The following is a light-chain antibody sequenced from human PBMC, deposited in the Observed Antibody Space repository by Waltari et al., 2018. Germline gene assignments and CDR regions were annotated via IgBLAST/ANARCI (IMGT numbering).Light chain of an antibody. CDR3: QQYVSLPAT. J-gene: IGKJ1*01. CDR2: GAS. Sequence: EIVLTQSPGTLSLSPGYTAILSCRASQSVSKYLAWYQQKPGQAPRLLICGASSRATGIPDRFSGSGSGTDLSLTISRVEPEDFAVYYCQQYVSLPATFGQGTKVEIE. V-gene: IGKV3-20*01. CDR1: QSVSKY.